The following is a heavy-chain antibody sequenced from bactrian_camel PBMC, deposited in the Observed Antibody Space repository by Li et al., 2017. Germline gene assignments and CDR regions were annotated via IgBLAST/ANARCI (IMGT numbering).Heavy chain of an antibody. V-gene: IGHV3S53*01. CDR3: AVDTRGQWCGLPSRVPWYTY. CDR2: IDSDLDT. J-gene: IGHJ4*01. Sequence: HVQLVESGGGSVQTGGSLRLSCSASGFTITYTCMAWFRQAPGKEREVVALIDSDLDTYYEDSVKGRFTISRDGDSRNGAEKTVSLQMYSLREEDTAMYYCAVDTRGQWCGLPSRVPWYTYSGQGTQVTVS. CDR1: GFTITYTC. D-gene: IGHD7*01.